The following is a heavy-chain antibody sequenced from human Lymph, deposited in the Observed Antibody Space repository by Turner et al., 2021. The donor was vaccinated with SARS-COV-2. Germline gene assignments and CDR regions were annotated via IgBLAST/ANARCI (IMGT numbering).Heavy chain of an antibody. V-gene: IGHV1-24*01. CDR3: ATVLCTGSSCYYYGMDV. D-gene: IGHD2-15*01. J-gene: IGHJ6*02. Sequence: QVQPVQPGAEVKKPGASVKVSCKVSGYTLTALSMHWVRQAPGKGLEWMGGFDPEDGEIIYAQKFQGRVTMTEDTSTDTAYMELSSLRSEDTAVYYCATVLCTGSSCYYYGMDVWGQGTTVTVSS. CDR1: GYTLTALS. CDR2: FDPEDGEI.